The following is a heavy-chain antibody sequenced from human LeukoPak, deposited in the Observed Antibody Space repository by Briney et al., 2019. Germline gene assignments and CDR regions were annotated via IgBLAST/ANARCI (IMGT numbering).Heavy chain of an antibody. CDR3: ARGLVSMVRGAFDY. Sequence: TLSLTCTVSGGSISSGGYYWTWIRQHPGKGLEWLGYIYYSGSTYYNPSLKSRVTISVDTSKNQFSLKLSSVTAADTAVYYCARGLVSMVRGAFDYWGQGTLVTVSS. CDR2: IYYSGST. CDR1: GGSISSGGYY. V-gene: IGHV4-31*03. J-gene: IGHJ4*02. D-gene: IGHD3-10*01.